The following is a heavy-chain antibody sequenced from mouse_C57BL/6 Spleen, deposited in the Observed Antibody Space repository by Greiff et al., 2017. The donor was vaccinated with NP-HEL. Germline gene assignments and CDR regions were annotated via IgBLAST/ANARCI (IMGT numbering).Heavy chain of an antibody. D-gene: IGHD2-5*01. Sequence: VKLQQSGPGLVQPSQSLSITCTVSGFSLTSYGVHWVRQSPGKGLEWLGVIWRGGSTDYNAAFMSRLSITKDNSKSQVFFKMNSLKADDTAIYYCARPYSNYDAWFAYWGQGTLVTVSA. CDR1: GFSLTSYG. CDR2: IWRGGST. CDR3: ARPYSNYDAWFAY. J-gene: IGHJ3*01. V-gene: IGHV2-5*01.